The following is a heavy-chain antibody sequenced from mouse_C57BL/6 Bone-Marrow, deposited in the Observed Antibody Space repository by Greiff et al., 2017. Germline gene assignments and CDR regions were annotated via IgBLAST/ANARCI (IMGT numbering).Heavy chain of an antibody. D-gene: IGHD2-4*01. J-gene: IGHJ3*01. CDR2: ISDGGSYT. Sequence: EVKLMESGGGLVKPGGSLKLSCAASGFTFSSYAMSWVRQTPEKRLEWVATISDGGSYTYYPDNVKGRFTISRDNAKNNLYLQMSHLKSEDTAMYYCARSVYYDYPAWFAYWGQGTLVTVSA. CDR3: ARSVYYDYPAWFAY. V-gene: IGHV5-4*03. CDR1: GFTFSSYA.